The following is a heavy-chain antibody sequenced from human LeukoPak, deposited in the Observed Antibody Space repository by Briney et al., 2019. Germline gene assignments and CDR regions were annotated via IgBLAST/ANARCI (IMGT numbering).Heavy chain of an antibody. J-gene: IGHJ4*02. CDR3: AKVKTYWYFDN. D-gene: IGHD2-8*02. CDR2: ISGDGSGGT. Sequence: GSLRLSCAASGFTFSSYAMSWGRPAPGKGVEWVSAISGDGSGGTTYADSVKGRFTISRDNSKSTLYLQMNSLRAEDTAVYYCAKVKTYWYFDNWGQGTLVTVSS. V-gene: IGHV3-23*01. CDR1: GFTFSSYA.